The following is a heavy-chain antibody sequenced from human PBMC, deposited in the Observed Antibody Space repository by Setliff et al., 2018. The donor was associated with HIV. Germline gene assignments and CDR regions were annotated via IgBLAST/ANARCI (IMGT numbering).Heavy chain of an antibody. J-gene: IGHJ4*02. V-gene: IGHV1-46*01. D-gene: IGHD1-26*01. CDR2: INPSGGST. CDR3: ARGWEGGMDY. CDR1: GYTFTSHG. Sequence: ASVKVSCKASGYTFTSHGISWARQAPGQGLEWLGMINPSGGSTWYAQKFQGRVTMTGDTSTNTLYMELSSLRSEDTAVYYCARGWEGGMDYWGQGTLVTVSS.